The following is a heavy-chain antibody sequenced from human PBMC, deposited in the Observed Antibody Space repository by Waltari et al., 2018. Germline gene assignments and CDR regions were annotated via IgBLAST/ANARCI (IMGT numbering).Heavy chain of an antibody. D-gene: IGHD2-21*02. Sequence: EVQLVESGGGLVQPGGSLRLSCAASGFTFSRYSMNRVRQAPGKGLDWVSYISSSSSTIYYADSVKGRFTISRDNAKNSLYLQMNSLRAEDTAVYYCARVTPDAFDIWGQGTMVTVSS. CDR1: GFTFSRYS. CDR3: ARVTPDAFDI. CDR2: ISSSSSTI. V-gene: IGHV3-48*01. J-gene: IGHJ3*02.